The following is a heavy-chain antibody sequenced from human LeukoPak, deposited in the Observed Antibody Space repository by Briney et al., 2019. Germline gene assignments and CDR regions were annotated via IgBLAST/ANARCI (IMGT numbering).Heavy chain of an antibody. J-gene: IGHJ4*02. Sequence: GSLRLPCAASGFTCSSYSTNWVRQAPGKGLEWVSSISSSSSYIYYADSVKGRFTISRDNAKNSLYLQMNSLRAEDTAVYYCARDLWGYSSSDNFDYWGQGTPVTISS. CDR1: GFTCSSYS. D-gene: IGHD6-6*01. CDR2: ISSSSSYI. CDR3: ARDLWGYSSSDNFDY. V-gene: IGHV3-21*01.